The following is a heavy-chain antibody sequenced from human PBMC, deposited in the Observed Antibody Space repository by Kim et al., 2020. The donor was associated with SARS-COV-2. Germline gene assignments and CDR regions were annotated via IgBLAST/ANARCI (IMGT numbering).Heavy chain of an antibody. J-gene: IGHJ4*02. CDR3: ARVSPHYGDYVDY. Sequence: YADAVKGRSTISRDNAQNSLYLQMNSLRAEDTAVYYCARVSPHYGDYVDYWGQGTLVTVSS. D-gene: IGHD4-17*01. V-gene: IGHV3-11*06.